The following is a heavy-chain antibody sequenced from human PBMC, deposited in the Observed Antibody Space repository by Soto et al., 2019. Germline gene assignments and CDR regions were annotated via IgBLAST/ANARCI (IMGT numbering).Heavy chain of an antibody. D-gene: IGHD2-8*02. Sequence: EVQLLESGGGLIQPGGSLRLTCAASGFSFSNFAMAWVRQSPRKGLEWVSTITGSGAGTFYADSVKGRFTISRDNSNNTLVLQLNSLRPEDTAIYYCAKKPALLVKNYWDSWGQGTLVTVSS. CDR3: AKKPALLVKNYWDS. CDR1: GFSFSNFA. CDR2: ITGSGAGT. J-gene: IGHJ4*02. V-gene: IGHV3-23*01.